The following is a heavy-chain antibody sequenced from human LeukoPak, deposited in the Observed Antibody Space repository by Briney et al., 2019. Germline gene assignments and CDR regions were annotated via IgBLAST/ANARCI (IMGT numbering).Heavy chain of an antibody. D-gene: IGHD3-22*01. CDR2: IWYDGSNK. CDR3: ARESRDSSGYYYADY. V-gene: IGHV3-33*01. J-gene: IGHJ4*02. CDR1: GFTFSNYG. Sequence: GGSLRLSCAASGFTFSNYGMHWVRQAPGKGLEWVALIWYDGSNKYYTDSVKGRLTISRDNSKDTLFLQMNSLRVEDTAVYYCARESRDSSGYYYADYWGQGTLVTVSS.